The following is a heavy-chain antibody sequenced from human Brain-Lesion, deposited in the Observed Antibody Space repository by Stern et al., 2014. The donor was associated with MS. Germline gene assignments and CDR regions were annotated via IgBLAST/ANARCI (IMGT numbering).Heavy chain of an antibody. V-gene: IGHV4-39*01. CDR1: GGSVSSTSYA. J-gene: IGHJ5*02. CDR3: AGEEDIRYCSGGSCTGNWFDP. D-gene: IGHD2-15*01. Sequence: QVQLQESGPGLVKPSETLSLTCTVAGGSVSSTSYAWAWIRQPPGKGLEWIGTIYYSGNTYYSPSLRGRLTISRDKSKNQFSGQLRSGTAADTAVYYCAGEEDIRYCSGGSCTGNWFDPWGQGTLVTVSS. CDR2: IYYSGNT.